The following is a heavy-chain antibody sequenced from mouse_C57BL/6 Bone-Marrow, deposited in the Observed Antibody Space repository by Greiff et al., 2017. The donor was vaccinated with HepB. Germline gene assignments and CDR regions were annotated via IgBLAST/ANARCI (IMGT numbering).Heavy chain of an antibody. CDR1: GYTFTSYW. J-gene: IGHJ3*01. V-gene: IGHV1-64*01. CDR3: ARVGCLGDWCAY. CDR2: IHPNSGST. Sequence: QVQLQQPGAELVKPGASVKLSCKASGYTFTSYWMHWVKQRPGQGLEWIGMIHPNSGSTNYNEKFKSKATLTVDKSSSTAYMQLSSLTSEDSAVYYCARVGCLGDWCAYWGRGTLVTVSA. D-gene: IGHD3-3*01.